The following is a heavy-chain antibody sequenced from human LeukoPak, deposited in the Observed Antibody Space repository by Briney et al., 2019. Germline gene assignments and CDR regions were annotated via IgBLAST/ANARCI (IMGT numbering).Heavy chain of an antibody. CDR2: VYYSGST. J-gene: IGHJ4*02. D-gene: IGHD6-19*01. CDR1: GGSINSISYY. Sequence: SETLSLTCTVSGGSINSISYYWGWIRQPPGKGLEWIGSVYYSGSTYYNPSLKSRVTISVDTSKNQFSLKLSSVTAADTAVYYCARLGSGWWYFDYWGQGTLVTVSS. CDR3: ARLGSGWWYFDY. V-gene: IGHV4-39*01.